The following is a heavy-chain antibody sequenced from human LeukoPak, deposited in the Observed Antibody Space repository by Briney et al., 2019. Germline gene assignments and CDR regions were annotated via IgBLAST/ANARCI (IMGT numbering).Heavy chain of an antibody. D-gene: IGHD6-25*01. CDR2: ISSNGGRK. V-gene: IGHV3-30*04. CDR1: GFNFNMYA. J-gene: IGHJ4*02. Sequence: PGGSLRLSCVASGFNFNMYAIHWVRQAPGKGLEWVALISSNGGRKDYADSVKGRFTISRDNSKNTLYLQMSSLRAEDTAVYYCAKALWTIAGAKPGTFDYWGQGTLVTVSS. CDR3: AKALWTIAGAKPGTFDY.